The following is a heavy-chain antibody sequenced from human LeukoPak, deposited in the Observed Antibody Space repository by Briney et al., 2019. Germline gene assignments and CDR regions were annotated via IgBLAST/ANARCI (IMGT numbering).Heavy chain of an antibody. J-gene: IGHJ5*02. CDR2: ISYDGSNK. CDR3: AKDKNIVGATGGWFDP. CDR1: GFTFSSYG. V-gene: IGHV3-30*18. D-gene: IGHD1-26*01. Sequence: GGSLRLSCAASGFTFSSYGMHWVRQAPGKGLEWVAVISYDGSNKYYADSVKGRFTISRDNSKNTLYLQMNSLRAEDTAVYYCAKDKNIVGATGGWFDPWGQGTLVTVSS.